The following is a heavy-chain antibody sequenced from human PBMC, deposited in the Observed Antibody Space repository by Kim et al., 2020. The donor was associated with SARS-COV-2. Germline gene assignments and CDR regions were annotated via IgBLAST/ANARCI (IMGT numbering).Heavy chain of an antibody. D-gene: IGHD3-22*01. CDR1: GGSISSYY. V-gene: IGHV4-59*08. CDR2: IYYSGST. J-gene: IGHJ4*02. Sequence: SETLSLTCTVSGGSISSYYWSWIRQPPGKGLEWIGYIYYSGSTTYNPSLKSRVTISVDTSKNQFSLKLSSVTAADTAVYYCARHASGIVAYDSSGFFDNWGQGTLVTVSS. CDR3: ARHASGIVAYDSSGFFDN.